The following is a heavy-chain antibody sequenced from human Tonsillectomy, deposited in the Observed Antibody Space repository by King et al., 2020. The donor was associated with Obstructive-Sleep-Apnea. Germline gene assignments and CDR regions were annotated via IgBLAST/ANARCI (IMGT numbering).Heavy chain of an antibody. J-gene: IGHJ5*02. Sequence: LQLQESGPGLVKPSETLSLTCTVSGGSISSSSHYWGWIRQPPGKGLEWIGSIYYSGSTYYNPSLKSRVTISVDTSKNQFSLKLSSVTAADTAVYYCARKKVTAMVWFDPWGQGTLVTVSS. CDR1: GGSISSSSHY. V-gene: IGHV4-39*07. CDR2: IYYSGST. D-gene: IGHD2-21*02. CDR3: ARKKVTAMVWFDP.